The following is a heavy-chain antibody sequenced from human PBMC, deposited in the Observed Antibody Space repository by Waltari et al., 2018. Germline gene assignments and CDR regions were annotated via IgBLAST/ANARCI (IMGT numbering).Heavy chain of an antibody. Sequence: VQLVESGGGLVQPGGSLRLSCAASGFTVSSNYMSWVRQAPGKGLEWVSVIYSGGSTYYADSVKGRFTISRDNSKNTLYLQMNSLRAEDTAVYYCARTGYSSSWYERGDYWGQGTLVTVSS. CDR1: GFTVSSNY. CDR2: IYSGGST. CDR3: ARTGYSSSWYERGDY. J-gene: IGHJ4*02. V-gene: IGHV3-66*02. D-gene: IGHD6-13*01.